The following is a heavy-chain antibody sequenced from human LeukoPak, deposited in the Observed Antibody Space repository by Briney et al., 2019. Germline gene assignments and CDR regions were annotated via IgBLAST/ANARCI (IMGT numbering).Heavy chain of an antibody. J-gene: IGHJ4*02. V-gene: IGHV3-7*02. CDR1: GFTFSNYW. D-gene: IGHD3-22*01. Sequence: GGSLRLSCAASGFTFSNYWMNWVRQAPGKGLEWVANINPDGSEKYYVDSVKGRSTISRDNAKNSLYLQMNSLRAEDTAVYYCLRYDSNGYYNYWGQGTLVTVSS. CDR2: INPDGSEK. CDR3: LRYDSNGYYNY.